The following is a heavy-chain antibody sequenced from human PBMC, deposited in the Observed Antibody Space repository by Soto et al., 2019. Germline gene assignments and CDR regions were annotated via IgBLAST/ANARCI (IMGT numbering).Heavy chain of an antibody. CDR3: ASTPRGEMDYDFWSGHDY. D-gene: IGHD3-3*01. V-gene: IGHV4-39*01. Sequence: SETLSLTCTVSGGSISSSSYYWGWIRQPPGKGLEWIGSIYYSGSTYYNPSLKSRVTISVGTSKNQFSLKLSSVTAADTAVYYCASTPRGEMDYDFWSGHDYWGQGTLVTVSS. J-gene: IGHJ4*02. CDR1: GGSISSSSYY. CDR2: IYYSGST.